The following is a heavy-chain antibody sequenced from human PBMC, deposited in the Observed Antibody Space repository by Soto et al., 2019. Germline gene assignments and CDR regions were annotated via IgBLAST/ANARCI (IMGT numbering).Heavy chain of an antibody. CDR1: GFNFSNHA. CDR3: AKYSAAGSRYFDY. CDR2: IGTSDGDT. D-gene: IGHD6-13*01. Sequence: PGGSLRLSCTASGFNFSNHAMSWVRQAPGKGLEWVSVIGTSDGDTYYADSVKGRFTISRDNSKNTLFLQMNSLRAEDTAVYYCAKYSAAGSRYFDYWGQGTLVTVSS. V-gene: IGHV3-23*01. J-gene: IGHJ4*02.